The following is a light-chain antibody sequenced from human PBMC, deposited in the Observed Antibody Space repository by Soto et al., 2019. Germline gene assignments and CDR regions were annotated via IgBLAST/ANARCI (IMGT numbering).Light chain of an antibody. J-gene: IGKJ1*01. Sequence: DIHMTQSPSTLSASVGDRVTITCRASPSISSWLAWYQQKPGKAPKLLMYDASSLDSGVQSRFSGSGSGTEFTLTISSMQPDDFATYYCQQYNACPWTVGQGTKVEIK. CDR3: QQYNACPWT. CDR2: DAS. CDR1: PSISSW. V-gene: IGKV1-5*01.